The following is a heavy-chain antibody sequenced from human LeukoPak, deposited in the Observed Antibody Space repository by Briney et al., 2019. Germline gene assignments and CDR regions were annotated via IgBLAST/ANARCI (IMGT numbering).Heavy chain of an antibody. CDR1: GFTFSNYG. D-gene: IGHD3-10*01. CDR2: ISYDGSDD. Sequence: PGGSLRLSCAASGFTFSNYGMHWVRQAPGKGLEWVAVISYDGSDDYYADSVKGRFTISRDTSKNTVYLQMNSLRAEDTAVYYCAKHSGLYYFDYWGQGALVTVSS. J-gene: IGHJ4*02. CDR3: AKHSGLYYFDY. V-gene: IGHV3-30*18.